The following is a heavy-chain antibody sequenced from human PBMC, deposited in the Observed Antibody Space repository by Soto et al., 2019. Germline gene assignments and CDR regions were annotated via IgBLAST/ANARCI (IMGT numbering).Heavy chain of an antibody. V-gene: IGHV1-2*02. CDR1: GYTFTGYY. D-gene: IGHD2-2*02. J-gene: IGHJ6*02. CDR3: ARMGVVVPAAILLDYYYGMDV. Sequence: ASVKVSCKASGYTFTGYYMHWVRQAPGQGLEWMGWINPNSGGTNYAQKFQGRVTMTRDTPISTAYMELSRLRSDDTAVYYCARMGVVVPAAILLDYYYGMDVWGQGTTVTVSS. CDR2: INPNSGGT.